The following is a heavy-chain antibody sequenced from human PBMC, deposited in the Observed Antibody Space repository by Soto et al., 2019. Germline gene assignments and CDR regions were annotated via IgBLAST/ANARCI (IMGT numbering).Heavy chain of an antibody. CDR2: IYYSGST. V-gene: IGHV4-59*01. D-gene: IGHD1-7*01. CDR1: GGSISSYY. J-gene: IGHJ4*02. Sequence: SETLSLTCTVSGGSISSYYWSWIRQPPGKGLEWIGYIYYSGSTNYNPSLKSRVTISVDTAKNQFSLKLSSVTAADTAVYYCARRGTGTFDYWGQGTLVTVSS. CDR3: ARRGTGTFDY.